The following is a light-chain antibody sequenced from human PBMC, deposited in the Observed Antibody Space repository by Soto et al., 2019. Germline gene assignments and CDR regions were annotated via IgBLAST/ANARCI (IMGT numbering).Light chain of an antibody. V-gene: IGLV1-51*01. CDR3: GTWDSRLSARV. CDR1: SSNIGNNY. J-gene: IGLJ3*02. CDR2: DDN. Sequence: QSVLTQPPSVSAAPGQKVTISCSGSSSNIGNNYVSWYQQFPGTAPKLLICDDNKRPSGIPDRFSGSKSGTSATLGITGLQTGDEADYFCGTWDSRLSARVFGGGTKLTVL.